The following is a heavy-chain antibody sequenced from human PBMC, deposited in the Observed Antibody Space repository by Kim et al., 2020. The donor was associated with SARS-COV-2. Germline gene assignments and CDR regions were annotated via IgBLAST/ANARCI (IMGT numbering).Heavy chain of an antibody. J-gene: IGHJ4*02. D-gene: IGHD3-16*01. CDR1: GFTFSTYA. Sequence: EGSLRLSCAASGFTFSTYAMHWVRQLPGKGLEWVAVISKDGRNEYYAYSVKGRFTISRDNSKNTLFLQMNSLRPEETAVYYCAKGVWTSGPACAYDCYLDYWGPGTLVTVSS. V-gene: IGHV3-30*18. CDR3: AKGVWTSGPACAYDCYLDY. CDR2: ISKDGRNE.